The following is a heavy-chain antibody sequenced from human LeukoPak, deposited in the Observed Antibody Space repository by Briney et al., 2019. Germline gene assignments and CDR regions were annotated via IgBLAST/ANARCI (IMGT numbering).Heavy chain of an antibody. CDR3: AREVSFLGYSSSWFDY. Sequence: PGGSLSLSCAASGFTFSSNGMPWVRQAPGKGLVWFSRINSDGSSTSYADSVKGRFTISRDNAKNTLYLQMNSLRAEDTAVYYCAREVSFLGYSSSWFDYWGQGTLVTVSS. J-gene: IGHJ4*02. D-gene: IGHD6-13*01. V-gene: IGHV3-74*01. CDR2: INSDGSST. CDR1: GFTFSSNG.